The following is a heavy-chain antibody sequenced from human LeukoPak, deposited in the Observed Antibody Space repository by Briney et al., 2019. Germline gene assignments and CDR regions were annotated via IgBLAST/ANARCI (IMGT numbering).Heavy chain of an antibody. D-gene: IGHD3-22*01. CDR2: IWYDGSNK. J-gene: IGHJ4*02. CDR1: GFTFGSYG. V-gene: IGHV3-33*01. Sequence: GRSLRLSCAASGFTFGSYGMHWVRQAPGKGLEWVAVIWYDGSNKYYADSVKGRFTISRDDSKNTLYLQMNSLRAEDTAVYYCARDLLSFDYYDSSGYYGYWGQGTLVTISS. CDR3: ARDLLSFDYYDSSGYYGY.